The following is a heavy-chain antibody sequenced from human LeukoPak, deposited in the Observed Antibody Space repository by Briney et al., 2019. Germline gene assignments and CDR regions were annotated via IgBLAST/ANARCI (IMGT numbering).Heavy chain of an antibody. J-gene: IGHJ4*02. V-gene: IGHV4-34*01. CDR1: GFTFSSYA. CDR3: AREVAGTPFNDY. Sequence: TGGSLRLSCAASGFTFSSYAMSWVRQAPGKGLEWIGEINHSGSTNYNPSLKSRVTISVDTSKNQFSLKLSSVTAADTAVYYCAREVAGTPFNDYWGQGTLVTVSS. CDR2: INHSGST. D-gene: IGHD1-14*01.